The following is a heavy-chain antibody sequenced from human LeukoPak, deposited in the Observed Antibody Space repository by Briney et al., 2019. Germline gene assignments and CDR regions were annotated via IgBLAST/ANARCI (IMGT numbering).Heavy chain of an antibody. J-gene: IGHJ4*02. Sequence: GASVKVSCKASGYTFTGYYVHWVRQAPGQGLEWMGWINPNSGGTNYAQKFQGRVTMTRDTSISTAYMELSRLRSDDTAVYYCARGPITPQQYTIDYWGQGTLVTVSS. V-gene: IGHV1-2*02. CDR3: ARGPITPQQYTIDY. CDR1: GYTFTGYY. D-gene: IGHD3-10*01. CDR2: INPNSGGT.